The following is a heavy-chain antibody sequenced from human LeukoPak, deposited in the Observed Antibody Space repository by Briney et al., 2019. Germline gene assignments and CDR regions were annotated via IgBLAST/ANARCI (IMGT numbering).Heavy chain of an antibody. J-gene: IGHJ5*02. D-gene: IGHD3-3*01. CDR1: DGSLNVNY. CDR3: AKNGQSGFSFDP. V-gene: IGHV4-34*01. CDR2: GDHSGGT. Sequence: SETLSLTCAVYDGSLNVNYWSWIRQPPGKGLEWIGEGDHSGGTKYNPSLKSRVTISADSSKNQFSLKLSSVTAADTAVYYCAKNGQSGFSFDPWGQGTLVTVSS.